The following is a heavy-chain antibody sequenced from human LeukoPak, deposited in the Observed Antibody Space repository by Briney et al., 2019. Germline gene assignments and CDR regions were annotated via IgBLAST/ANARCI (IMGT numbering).Heavy chain of an antibody. CDR1: GGSFSGYY. Sequence: SETRSLTCAVYGGSFSGYYWSWIRQPPGKGLEWIGEINHSGSTNYNPSLKSRVTISVDTSKNQFSLKLSSVTAADTAVYYCARAGITMVRGVIKNIYYYGMDVWGQGTTVTVSS. CDR2: INHSGST. D-gene: IGHD3-10*01. CDR3: ARAGITMVRGVIKNIYYYGMDV. V-gene: IGHV4-34*01. J-gene: IGHJ6*02.